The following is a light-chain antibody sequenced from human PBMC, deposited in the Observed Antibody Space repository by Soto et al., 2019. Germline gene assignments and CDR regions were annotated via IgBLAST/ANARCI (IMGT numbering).Light chain of an antibody. CDR3: CSYSGSSTMV. Sequence: QSALTQTASVSGYPGQSIPMSCTGTRSDVGGYNLVSWYQQHPGKAPKLLIHDDIKRPSGVSDRFSGSKSGNTASLTISGLQAEYEADYYCCSYSGSSTMVFVGGTKVTVL. CDR2: DDI. V-gene: IGLV2-23*01. J-gene: IGLJ2*01. CDR1: RSDVGGYNL.